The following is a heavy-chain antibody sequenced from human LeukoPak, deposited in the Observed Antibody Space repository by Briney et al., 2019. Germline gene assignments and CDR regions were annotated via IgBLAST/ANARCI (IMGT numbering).Heavy chain of an antibody. Sequence: SETLSLTCTVSGASIRSYYYNWIRQPPAKGLEWIGHFYYSGSTNYNPSLESRVTLSVDPSKNHFSLKLTSVTAADTAVYYCARKKGSGWDSWAFDFWGQGTMVTVSS. J-gene: IGHJ3*01. V-gene: IGHV4-59*01. CDR1: GASIRSYY. CDR3: ARKKGSGWDSWAFDF. CDR2: FYYSGST. D-gene: IGHD6-19*01.